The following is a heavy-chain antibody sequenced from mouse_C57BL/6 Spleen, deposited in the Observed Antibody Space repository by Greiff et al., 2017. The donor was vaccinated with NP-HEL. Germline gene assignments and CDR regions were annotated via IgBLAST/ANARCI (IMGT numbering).Heavy chain of an antibody. J-gene: IGHJ3*01. Sequence: QVQLQQPGAELVKPGASVKLSCKASGYTFTSYWMQWVKQRPGQGLEWIGEIDPSDSYTNYNQKFKGKATLTVDTSSSTAYMQLSSLTSEDSAVYYCARKFSYYGREPYWGQGTLVTVSA. V-gene: IGHV1-50*01. CDR3: ARKFSYYGREPY. D-gene: IGHD1-1*01. CDR1: GYTFTSYW. CDR2: IDPSDSYT.